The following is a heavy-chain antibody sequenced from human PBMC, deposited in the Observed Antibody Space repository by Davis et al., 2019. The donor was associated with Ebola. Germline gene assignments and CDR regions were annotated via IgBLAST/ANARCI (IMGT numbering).Heavy chain of an antibody. CDR1: GGSISSSNYY. V-gene: IGHV4-61*05. J-gene: IGHJ6*02. Sequence: SETLSLTCTVSGGSISSSNYYWGWIRQPPGKGLEWIGYIYYSGSTNYNPSLKSRVTISVDTSKNQFSLKLSSVTAADTAVYYCARLLYYYGMDVWGQGTTVTVSS. CDR3: ARLLYYYGMDV. CDR2: IYYSGST.